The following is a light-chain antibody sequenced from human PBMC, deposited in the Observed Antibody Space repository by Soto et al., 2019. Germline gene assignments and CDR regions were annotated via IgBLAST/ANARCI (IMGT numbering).Light chain of an antibody. CDR1: QSVTTY. CDR3: QQRSNWPPRIT. Sequence: EIVLTQSPVTLSLSPGERATLSCRASQSVTTYLAWYQQKPGQAPRLLIYDATNRATGIPARFSGSGSGTDFTLTISSLQPEDFAVYYCQQRSNWPPRITFGQGTRLEI. J-gene: IGKJ5*01. CDR2: DAT. V-gene: IGKV3-11*01.